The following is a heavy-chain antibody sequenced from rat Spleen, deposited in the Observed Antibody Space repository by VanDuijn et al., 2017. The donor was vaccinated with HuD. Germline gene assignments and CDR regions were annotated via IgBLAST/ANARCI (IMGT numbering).Heavy chain of an antibody. CDR3: ARPGYDGPDY. J-gene: IGHJ2*01. D-gene: IGHD1-12*02. Sequence: EVQLVESGGGLVQPGRSLKLSCAASGFTFSNYGMAWVRQTPTKRLAWAASISTGGGNTYYRDSVKGRFTISRDNAKNTQYLQMDSLRSEDTDTYNCARPGYDGPDYWGQGVMVTVAS. CDR2: ISTGGGNT. CDR1: GFTFSNYG. V-gene: IGHV5S14*01.